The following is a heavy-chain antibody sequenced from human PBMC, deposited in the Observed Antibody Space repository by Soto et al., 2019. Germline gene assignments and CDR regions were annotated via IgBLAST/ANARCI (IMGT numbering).Heavy chain of an antibody. V-gene: IGHV4-4*02. Sequence: QVKLQESGPGLATPSGTLSLTCAVSGVSISSGNWWTWVRPSPQRGLEYIGEIFHDGTANYYPSFERRVAISVDTSKNQFSLKLTSVTAADTAIYFCARLVYDTRLNYMYFDFWGQGTLVTVSS. CDR2: IFHDGTA. J-gene: IGHJ4*02. D-gene: IGHD3-10*01. CDR3: ARLVYDTRLNYMYFDF. CDR1: GVSISSGNW.